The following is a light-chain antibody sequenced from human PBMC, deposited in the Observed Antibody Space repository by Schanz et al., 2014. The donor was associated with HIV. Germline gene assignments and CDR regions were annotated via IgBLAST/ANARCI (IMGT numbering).Light chain of an antibody. CDR2: GAS. J-gene: IGKJ2*01. CDR1: QSVSTNS. Sequence: EVVLTQSPGTLSLSPGERATLSCRASQSVSTNSLVWYQQKPGQAPRLLIYGASTRATGIPDRFSGSGSGTDFSLTISRLEPEDYAVYYCQQYDSSSYTYGQGTKLEI. V-gene: IGKV3-20*01. CDR3: QQYDSSSYT.